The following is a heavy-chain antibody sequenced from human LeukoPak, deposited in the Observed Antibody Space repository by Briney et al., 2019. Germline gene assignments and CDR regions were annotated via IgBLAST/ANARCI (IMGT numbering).Heavy chain of an antibody. CDR1: GGTFSSYA. V-gene: IGHV1-69*13. Sequence: GASVKVSCKASGGTFSSYAISWVRQAPGQGLEWMGGIIPIFGTANYAQKFQGRVTITADESTSTAYMELSSLRSEDTAVYYCASTRYSSSWTDYYYYYYYMDVWGKGTTVTVSS. CDR3: ASTRYSSSWTDYYYYYYYMDV. J-gene: IGHJ6*03. CDR2: IIPIFGTA. D-gene: IGHD6-13*01.